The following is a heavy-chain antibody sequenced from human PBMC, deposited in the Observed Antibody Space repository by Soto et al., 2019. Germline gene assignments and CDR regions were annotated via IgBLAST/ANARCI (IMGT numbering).Heavy chain of an antibody. V-gene: IGHV1-69*12. D-gene: IGHD2-2*01. CDR1: VGTFRSYA. CDR2: IIHIFGTA. Sequence: QVQLVQSGAEVKKPGSSVKVSCKASVGTFRSYAISWVRQAPGQGLEWMGGIIHIFGTANYAQKFQGRVTITADESTSTAYMELSSLRSEDTAVYYCARVSGSTTIPYYFDYWGQGTLVTVS. J-gene: IGHJ4*02. CDR3: ARVSGSTTIPYYFDY.